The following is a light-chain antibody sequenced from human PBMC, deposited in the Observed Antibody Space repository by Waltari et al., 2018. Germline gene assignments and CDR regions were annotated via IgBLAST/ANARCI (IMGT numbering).Light chain of an antibody. J-gene: IGLJ2*01. CDR1: SSTIAAGYD. CDR3: QSFDSTLRNSL. CDR2: VNT. V-gene: IGLV1-40*01. Sequence: QSVLTQPPSVSGAPGHWDPISGTGSSSTIAAGYDVPWYQHLPGTAPNLLHYVNTNRPSGVPDPFSASRSGTSAYLAITGLQADDEADYYCQSFDSTLRNSLFGGGTKLTFL.